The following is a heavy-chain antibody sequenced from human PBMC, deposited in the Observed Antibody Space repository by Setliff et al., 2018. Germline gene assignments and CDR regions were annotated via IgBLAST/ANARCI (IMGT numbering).Heavy chain of an antibody. CDR2: IHHSGKA. CDR1: GFSISSGYY. Sequence: LSLTCVVSGFSISSGYYWGWIRQPPGKGLEWIVNIHHSGKAYYNPSLKSRVTMSVDTSKNHASLKLSSVTAADTAVYYCARAHTWSLPNDNSGYPGWFDPWGQGTLVTVSS. V-gene: IGHV4-38-2*01. CDR3: ARAHTWSLPNDNSGYPGWFDP. D-gene: IGHD3-22*01. J-gene: IGHJ5*02.